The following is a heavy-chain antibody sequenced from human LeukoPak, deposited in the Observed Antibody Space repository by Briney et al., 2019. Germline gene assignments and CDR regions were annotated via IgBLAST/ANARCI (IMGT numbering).Heavy chain of an antibody. Sequence: PGGSLRLSCAASGFTFSSYAMSWVRQAPGKGLGWVSAISGSGGSTYYADSVKGRFTISRDNSKNTLYLQMNSLRAEDTAVYYCAKPIVVVNSYYFDYWGQGTLVTVSS. CDR3: AKPIVVVNSYYFDY. D-gene: IGHD3-22*01. CDR2: ISGSGGST. CDR1: GFTFSSYA. J-gene: IGHJ4*02. V-gene: IGHV3-23*01.